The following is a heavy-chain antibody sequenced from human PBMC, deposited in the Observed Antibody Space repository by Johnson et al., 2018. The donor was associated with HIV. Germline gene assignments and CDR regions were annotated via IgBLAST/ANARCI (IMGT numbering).Heavy chain of an antibody. D-gene: IGHD6-6*01. CDR1: GFTVSSNY. V-gene: IGHV3-9*01. J-gene: IGHJ3*02. CDR3: AKDGKTERRYSSSSVLNAFDI. Sequence: VQLVESGGGLIQPGGSLRLSCAASGFTVSSNYMHWVRQAPGKGLEWVSGISWNSGSIGYADSVTGRFTISSDNAKNSLYLQMNSLRAEDTALYYCAKDGKTERRYSSSSVLNAFDIWGPGTMVIVSS. CDR2: ISWNSGSI.